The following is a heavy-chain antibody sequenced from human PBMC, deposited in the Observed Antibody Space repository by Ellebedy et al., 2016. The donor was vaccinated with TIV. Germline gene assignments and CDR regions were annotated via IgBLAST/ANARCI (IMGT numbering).Heavy chain of an antibody. CDR3: ARVRVLRPSYGMDV. Sequence: AASVKVSCKASGYTFTSYGISWVRQAPGQGLEWMGWISAYNGNTNYAQKLQGRVTMTTDTSTSTAYMELRSLRSDDTAVYYCARVRVLRPSYGMDVWGQGTTVTVSS. V-gene: IGHV1-18*01. CDR2: ISAYNGNT. CDR1: GYTFTSYG. D-gene: IGHD4/OR15-4a*01. J-gene: IGHJ6*02.